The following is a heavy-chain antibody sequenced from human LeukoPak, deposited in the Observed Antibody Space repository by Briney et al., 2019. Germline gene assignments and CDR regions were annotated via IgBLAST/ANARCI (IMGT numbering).Heavy chain of an antibody. Sequence: PGGSLRLSCSASGFAFSSYAMHWVRQAPGKGLEHASAISNSGDSTYYADSVKGRFTISRDNSKSTLYLQMSSLRVEDTAVYYCVKTTRSKQFITYFDYWGQGILVTVSS. CDR1: GFAFSSYA. D-gene: IGHD6-19*01. J-gene: IGHJ4*02. CDR3: VKTTRSKQFITYFDY. CDR2: ISNSGDST. V-gene: IGHV3-64D*06.